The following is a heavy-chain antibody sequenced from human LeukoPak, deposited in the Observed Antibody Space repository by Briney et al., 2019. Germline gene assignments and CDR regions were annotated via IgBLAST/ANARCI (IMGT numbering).Heavy chain of an antibody. D-gene: IGHD3-16*02. V-gene: IGHV4-59*08. Sequence: SETLSLTCTVSGGSISSYYWSWIRQPPGKGLEWIGYIYYSGSTNYNPSLKSRVTISVDTSKNQFSLKPSSVTAADTAVYYCARNRDDYVWGSYRYSIGFDYRGQGTLVTVSS. CDR1: GGSISSYY. CDR2: IYYSGST. J-gene: IGHJ4*02. CDR3: ARNRDDYVWGSYRYSIGFDY.